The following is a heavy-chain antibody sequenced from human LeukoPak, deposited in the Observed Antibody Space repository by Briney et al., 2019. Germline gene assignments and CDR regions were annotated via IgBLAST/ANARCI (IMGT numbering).Heavy chain of an antibody. V-gene: IGHV4-39*07. D-gene: IGHD1-20*01. CDR1: GGSIGSSSFY. J-gene: IGHJ4*02. Sequence: SETLSLTCTVSGGSIGSSSFYWGWIRQPPGQGLEWIETINYSGDTYYNPSLKSRVTISVDSSRNQFSLKLSSVTAADTAVYYCVRLHAVTGNFDYWGQGALVTVSS. CDR3: VRLHAVTGNFDY. CDR2: INYSGDT.